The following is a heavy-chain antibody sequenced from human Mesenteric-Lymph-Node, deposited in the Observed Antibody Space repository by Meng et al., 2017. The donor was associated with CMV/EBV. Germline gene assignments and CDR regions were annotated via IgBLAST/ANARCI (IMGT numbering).Heavy chain of an antibody. D-gene: IGHD2-2*01. J-gene: IGHJ4*02. CDR2: IQYDGSNK. CDR1: GFTFSSYS. V-gene: IGHV3-30*02. CDR3: AKGGGLGYCSSTSCYFADY. Sequence: GESLKISCAASGFTFSSYSMNWVRQAPGKGLEWVAFIQYDGSNKYYADSVKGRFIISRDNSKNTLYLQMNSLRAEDTAVYYCAKGGGLGYCSSTSCYFADYWGQGTLVTVSS.